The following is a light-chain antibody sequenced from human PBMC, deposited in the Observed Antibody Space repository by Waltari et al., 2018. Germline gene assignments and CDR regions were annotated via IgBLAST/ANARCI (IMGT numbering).Light chain of an antibody. CDR2: YDS. V-gene: IGLV3-21*01. J-gene: IGLJ1*01. Sequence: SYVLTQPPSVAVAPGETARVTCGGHTIASKSVHWYQQKPGQAPVLGISYDSDRPSGIPERFSGSNSGDTATLTISRVEAGDEADYYCQVWDANTDPGVFGTGTEVTVL. CDR3: QVWDANTDPGV. CDR1: TIASKS.